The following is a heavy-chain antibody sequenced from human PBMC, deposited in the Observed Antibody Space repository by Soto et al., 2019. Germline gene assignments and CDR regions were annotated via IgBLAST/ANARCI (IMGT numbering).Heavy chain of an antibody. V-gene: IGHV4-31*03. Sequence: QVQLQESGPGLVKPSQTLSLTCTVSGVSISSGGYYWGWIRQHPGKGLEWIGNIYHSGRTYYNPSLKSRVIMSVDTSKNHFSVNLNSVTAADTAMYYCAIVVGGDSDYNFDYWGQGTLVTVSS. CDR1: GVSISSGGYY. D-gene: IGHD4-17*01. CDR2: IYHSGRT. J-gene: IGHJ4*02. CDR3: AIVVGGDSDYNFDY.